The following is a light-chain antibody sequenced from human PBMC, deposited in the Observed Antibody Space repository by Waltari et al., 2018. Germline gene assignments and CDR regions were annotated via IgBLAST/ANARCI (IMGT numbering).Light chain of an antibody. CDR3: QQRSNWPPAIT. CDR1: QSVSSY. Sequence: EIVLTQSPATLSLSPGARATPSCRASQSVSSYLAWYQQKPGQAPRLLIYDASNRATGIPARFSGSGSGTDFTLTISSLEPEDFAVYYCQQRSNWPPAITFGQGTRLEIK. J-gene: IGKJ5*01. V-gene: IGKV3-11*01. CDR2: DAS.